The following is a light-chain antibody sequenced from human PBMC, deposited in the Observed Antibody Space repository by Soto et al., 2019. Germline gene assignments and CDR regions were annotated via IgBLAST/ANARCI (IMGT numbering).Light chain of an antibody. CDR1: SSDVGGYDY. CDR3: SSYTSSTTLV. Sequence: QSALTQPASVSGSPGQPITISCSGTSSDVGGYDYVSWYQQHPGKAPKLMIYDVSKRPSGVSNRLSGSKSGNTASLTISGLQAEDEADYYCSSYTSSTTLVFGTGTKLTVL. J-gene: IGLJ1*01. CDR2: DVS. V-gene: IGLV2-14*01.